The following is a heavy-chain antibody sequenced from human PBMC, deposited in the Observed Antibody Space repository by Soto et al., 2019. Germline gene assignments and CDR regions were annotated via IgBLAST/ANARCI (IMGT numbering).Heavy chain of an antibody. J-gene: IGHJ2*01. D-gene: IGHD2-15*01. Sequence: EVQLVESGGGLVQPGGSLRLSCAASGFTFSSYSMSWVRQAPGMGLEWSSYISTSSSIHYAESVKGRFTISRDNAKNSVDLQMTSLSVEDTATYYSTREVEATVGLWGRGTLVTVSS. CDR3: TREVEATVGL. CDR1: GFTFSSYS. V-gene: IGHV3-48*01. CDR2: ISTSSSI.